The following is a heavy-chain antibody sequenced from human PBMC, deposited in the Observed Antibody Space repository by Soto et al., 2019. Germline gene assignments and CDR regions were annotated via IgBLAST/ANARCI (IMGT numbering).Heavy chain of an antibody. Sequence: QAHLVQSGAEVREPGASVKVSCRTSGYNFINYYIHWVRQAPGHGLEWMAIINPMSGATNYAQKFQGTITLTLDTSTTTVYMEVSSVTSEDTAVYYCARDLAAGDLWGQGTLVTVSS. J-gene: IGHJ4*02. CDR3: ARDLAAGDL. V-gene: IGHV1-46*01. D-gene: IGHD2-21*01. CDR2: INPMSGAT. CDR1: GYNFINYY.